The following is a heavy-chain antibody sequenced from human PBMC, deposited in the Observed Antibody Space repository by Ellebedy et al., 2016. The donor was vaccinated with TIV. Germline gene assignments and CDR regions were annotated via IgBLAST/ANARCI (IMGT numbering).Heavy chain of an antibody. V-gene: IGHV3-33*01. Sequence: GGSLRLSCAASGFTFSSYGMHWVRQAPGKGLEWVAVIWYDGSNKYYGDSVKGRFTISRDNSKNTLYLQMNSLRAEDTAVYYCAREQSPSNYDSSGYYYDYFDYWGQGTLVTVSS. CDR3: AREQSPSNYDSSGYYYDYFDY. CDR2: IWYDGSNK. CDR1: GFTFSSYG. J-gene: IGHJ4*02. D-gene: IGHD3-22*01.